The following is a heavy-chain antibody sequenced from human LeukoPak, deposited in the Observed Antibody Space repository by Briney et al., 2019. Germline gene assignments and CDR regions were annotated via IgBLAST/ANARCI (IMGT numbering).Heavy chain of an antibody. CDR1: GFTFSSYG. CDR3: AREKYGSDATKLNWFDP. J-gene: IGHJ5*02. CDR2: IWYDGSNK. Sequence: GASLRLSCASSGFTFSSYGIHWVRQAPGKGLEWVAFIWYDGSNKYYADSVKGRFTISRDNSKNTLYLQMNSLRAEDTAVYYCAREKYGSDATKLNWFDPWGQGTLVTVSS. D-gene: IGHD3-10*01. V-gene: IGHV3-33*01.